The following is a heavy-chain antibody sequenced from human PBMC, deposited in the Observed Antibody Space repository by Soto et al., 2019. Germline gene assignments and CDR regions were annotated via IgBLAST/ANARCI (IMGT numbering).Heavy chain of an antibody. J-gene: IGHJ6*02. D-gene: IGHD3-3*01. Sequence: EVQLVESGGGLVQPGGSLRLSCAASGFTFSSYEMNWVRQAPGKGLEWVSYISSSGSTIYYADSVKGRFTISRDNAKNSLYLQMNSLRAEDTAVYCCARDKRITIFGVVRNYYGMDVWGQGTTVTVSS. V-gene: IGHV3-48*03. CDR2: ISSSGSTI. CDR3: ARDKRITIFGVVRNYYGMDV. CDR1: GFTFSSYE.